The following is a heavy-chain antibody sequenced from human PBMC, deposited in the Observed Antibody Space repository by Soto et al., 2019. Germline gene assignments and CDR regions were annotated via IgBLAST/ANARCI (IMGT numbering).Heavy chain of an antibody. CDR3: ARAGEMAAIFGGRRPKNGFDI. CDR1: GFTFSSSE. CDR2: ISSSGSAI. V-gene: IGHV3-48*03. D-gene: IGHD3-10*01. Sequence: GGSLRLSCASSGFTFSSSEMYWVRQAPGKGLEWISYISSSGSAIYYADSVKGRFTISRDNAKNSLYLQMNSLRDEDTAVYYCARAGEMAAIFGGRRPKNGFDIWGQGTMVTVSS. J-gene: IGHJ3*02.